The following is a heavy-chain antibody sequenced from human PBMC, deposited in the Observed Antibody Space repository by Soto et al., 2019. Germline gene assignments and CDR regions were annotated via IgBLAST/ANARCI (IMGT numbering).Heavy chain of an antibody. V-gene: IGHV1-18*01. CDR3: AREGQQFARENYYYYYGMDV. J-gene: IGHJ6*02. Sequence: ASVKVSCKASGYNFTNYGISWVRQAPGQGLEWMGWTSADNSNTGYAQKLQGRVTMTTDTSTNTAYLELRSLRSDETAVFYCAREGQQFARENYYYYYGMDVWGQGTTVTVSS. CDR1: GYNFTNYG. D-gene: IGHD6-13*01. CDR2: TSADNSNT.